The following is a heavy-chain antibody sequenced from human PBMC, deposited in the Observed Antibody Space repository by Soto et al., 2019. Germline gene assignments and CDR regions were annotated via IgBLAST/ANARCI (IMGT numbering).Heavy chain of an antibody. CDR3: ARFMVVYKGGGAFDI. V-gene: IGHV3-7*01. CDR2: IKQDGSEK. J-gene: IGHJ3*02. CDR1: GFTFSSYW. D-gene: IGHD2-15*01. Sequence: PGGSLRLSCAASGFTFSSYWMSWVRQAPGKGLEWVANIKQDGSEKYYVDSVKGRFTISRDNAKNSLYLQMNSLRAEDTAVYYCARFMVVYKGGGAFDIWGQGTMVTVSS.